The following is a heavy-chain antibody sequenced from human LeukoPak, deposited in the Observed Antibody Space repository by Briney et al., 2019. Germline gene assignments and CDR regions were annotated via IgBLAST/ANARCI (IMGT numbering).Heavy chain of an antibody. V-gene: IGHV3-23*01. J-gene: IGHJ4*02. CDR3: AKVGVDRQYYFDY. D-gene: IGHD3-22*01. Sequence: GGSLRLSCAASGFTFSSYAMSWVRQAPGKGLEWVSAISGSGGSTYYADSVKGRSTISRDNSKNTLYLQMNSLRAEDTAVYYCAKVGVDRQYYFDYWGQGTLVTVSS. CDR1: GFTFSSYA. CDR2: ISGSGGST.